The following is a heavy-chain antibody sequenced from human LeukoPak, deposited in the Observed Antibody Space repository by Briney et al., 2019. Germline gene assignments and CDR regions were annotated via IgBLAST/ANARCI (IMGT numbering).Heavy chain of an antibody. CDR2: IYSGGGT. D-gene: IGHD4-17*01. CDR3: ARADYGDYLFDY. J-gene: IGHJ4*02. Sequence: TGGSLRLSCAASGFTVSANYMSCVRQAPGKGLEWVSVIYSGGGTYYADSVKGRFTISRDSSKNTLFLQMNSLRAEDTAVYFCARADYGDYLFDYWGQGTLVTVSS. CDR1: GFTVSANY. V-gene: IGHV3-66*01.